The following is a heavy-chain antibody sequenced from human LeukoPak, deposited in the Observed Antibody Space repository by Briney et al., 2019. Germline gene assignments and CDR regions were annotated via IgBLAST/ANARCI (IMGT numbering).Heavy chain of an antibody. D-gene: IGHD2-15*01. Sequence: GGSLRLSCAASGFTFISYEMNWVRQAPGKGLEWVSYISSSGSTIYYADSVKGRFTISRDNAKNSLYLQMNSLRAEDTAVYYCALGRYCSGGSCLSDWGQGTLVTVSS. CDR2: ISSSGSTI. V-gene: IGHV3-48*03. CDR3: ALGRYCSGGSCLSD. CDR1: GFTFISYE. J-gene: IGHJ4*02.